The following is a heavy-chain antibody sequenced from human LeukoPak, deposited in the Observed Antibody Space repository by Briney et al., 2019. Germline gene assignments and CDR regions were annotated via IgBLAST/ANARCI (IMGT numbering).Heavy chain of an antibody. Sequence: PSETLSLTCAVYGGSFSGYYWSWIRQPPGKGLEWIGEINHSGSTNYNPSLKSRVTISVDTSKNQFSLKLSSVTAADTAVYYCARGRGYSYGYKNYFDYWGQGTLVTVSS. V-gene: IGHV4-34*01. J-gene: IGHJ4*02. CDR3: ARGRGYSYGYKNYFDY. CDR1: GGSFSGYY. CDR2: INHSGST. D-gene: IGHD5-18*01.